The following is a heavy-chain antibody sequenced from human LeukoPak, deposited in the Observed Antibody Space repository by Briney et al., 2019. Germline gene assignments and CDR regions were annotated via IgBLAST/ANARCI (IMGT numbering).Heavy chain of an antibody. CDR2: ISYDGSNK. D-gene: IGHD2-2*01. CDR1: GFTFSSYA. CDR3: ARPVVPAAIVRHPYGMDV. Sequence: GGSLRLSCAASGFTFSSYAMHWVRQAPGKGLEWVAVISYDGSNKYYADSVKGRFTISRDNSKNTLYLQMNSLRAEDTAVYYCARPVVPAAIVRHPYGMDVWGQGTTVTVSS. J-gene: IGHJ6*02. V-gene: IGHV3-30-3*01.